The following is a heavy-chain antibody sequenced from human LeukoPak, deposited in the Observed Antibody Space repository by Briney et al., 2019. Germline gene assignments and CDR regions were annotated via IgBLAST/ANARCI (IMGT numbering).Heavy chain of an antibody. Sequence: SETLSLTCAVYGGSFSGYYWRWIRQPPGKGLEWIGEINHSGSTNYNPSLKSRVTISVDTSKNQFSLKLSSVTAADTAVYYCARGPPPYIQLWSAHYYYGMDVWGQGTTVTVSS. CDR2: INHSGST. D-gene: IGHD5-18*01. J-gene: IGHJ6*02. CDR3: ARGPPPYIQLWSAHYYYGMDV. CDR1: GGSFSGYY. V-gene: IGHV4-34*01.